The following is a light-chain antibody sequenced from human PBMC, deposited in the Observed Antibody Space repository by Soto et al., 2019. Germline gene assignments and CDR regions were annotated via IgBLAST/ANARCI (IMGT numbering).Light chain of an antibody. V-gene: IGKV3-15*01. CDR3: HQYGVSPKT. Sequence: EMVMTQSPATLSVSPGERATLSCRASQSVSSNLAWYQQKPGQAPRLLIYGASTRATGIPARFGGSGSGTEFTLTISRLEPEDFAVYYCHQYGVSPKTFGQGTTVELK. CDR2: GAS. J-gene: IGKJ1*01. CDR1: QSVSSN.